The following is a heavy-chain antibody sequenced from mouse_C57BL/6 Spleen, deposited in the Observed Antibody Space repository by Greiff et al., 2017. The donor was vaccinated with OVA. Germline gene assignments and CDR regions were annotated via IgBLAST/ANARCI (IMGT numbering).Heavy chain of an antibody. V-gene: IGHV1-64*01. CDR3: AREKDYDEGYAMDY. CDR2: IHPNSGST. CDR1: GYTFTSYW. Sequence: QVQLQQPGAELVKPGASVKLSCKASGYTFTSYWMHWVKQRPGQGLEWIGMIHPNSGSTNYNEKFKSKATLTVDKSSSTAYMQLSSLTSEDSAVYYCAREKDYDEGYAMDYWGQGTSVTVSS. D-gene: IGHD2-4*01. J-gene: IGHJ4*01.